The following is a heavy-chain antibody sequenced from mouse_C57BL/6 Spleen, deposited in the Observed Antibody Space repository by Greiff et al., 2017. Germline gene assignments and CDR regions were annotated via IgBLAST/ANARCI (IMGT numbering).Heavy chain of an antibody. J-gene: IGHJ2*01. CDR1: GYTFTDYY. Sequence: QVQLQQSGPELVKPGASVKISCKASGYTFTDYYINWVKQRPGQGLEWIGWIFPGSGSTYYNEKFKGKATLTVDTSSSTAYMLLSSLTSEDSAVYFCARGDYDGYPYFDYWGQGTTLTVSS. CDR2: IFPGSGST. V-gene: IGHV1-75*01. CDR3: ARGDYDGYPYFDY. D-gene: IGHD2-3*01.